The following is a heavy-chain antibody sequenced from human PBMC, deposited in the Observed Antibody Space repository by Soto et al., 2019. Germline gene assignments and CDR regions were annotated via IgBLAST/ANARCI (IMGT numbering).Heavy chain of an antibody. V-gene: IGHV1-18*04. J-gene: IGHJ6*02. D-gene: IGHD6-13*01. CDR3: ARKGVSSSWYPFRPNYGMDV. CDR1: GYTFTSYG. Sequence: ASVKVSCKASGYTFTSYGISWVRQAPGQGLEWMGWISAYNGNTNYAQKLQGRVTMTTDTSTSTAYMELRSLRSDDTAVYYCARKGVSSSWYPFRPNYGMDVWGQGTTVTVS. CDR2: ISAYNGNT.